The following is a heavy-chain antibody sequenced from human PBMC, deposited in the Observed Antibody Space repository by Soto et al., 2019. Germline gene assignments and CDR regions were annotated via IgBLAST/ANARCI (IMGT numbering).Heavy chain of an antibody. CDR2: ISGGGRST. J-gene: IGHJ4*02. V-gene: IGHV3-23*01. CDR3: ARDGGNICSGGSCYFQAPDY. Sequence: GGSLRLSCSASGFTFSNYAMGWVRQAPGKGLEWVASISGGGRSTNYADSVKGRFTISRDNSKNTLAVQMSSLRAEDTAVYYCARDGGNICSGGSCYFQAPDYWGQGTLVTVSS. D-gene: IGHD2-15*01. CDR1: GFTFSNYA.